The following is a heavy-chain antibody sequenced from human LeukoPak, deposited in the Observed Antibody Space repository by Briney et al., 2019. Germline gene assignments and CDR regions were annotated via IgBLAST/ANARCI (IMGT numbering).Heavy chain of an antibody. CDR1: GFTFSSYS. J-gene: IGHJ4*02. D-gene: IGHD6-19*01. V-gene: IGHV3-21*01. CDR2: TSSSSSYI. CDR3: ARLPHSGWYFEVDY. Sequence: PGGSLRLSCAASGFTFSSYSMNWVRQAPGKGLEWVSSTSSSSSYIYYADSVKGRFTISRDNAKNSLYLQMNSLRAEDTAVYYCARLPHSGWYFEVDYWGQGTLVTVSS.